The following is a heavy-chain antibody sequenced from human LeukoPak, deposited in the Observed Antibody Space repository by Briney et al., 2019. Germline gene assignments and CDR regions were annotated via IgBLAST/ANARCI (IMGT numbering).Heavy chain of an antibody. Sequence: GGSLRLSCAASGFTFSSYSMNWVRQAPGKGLGWVSSISSSSSYIYYADSVKGRFTISRDNAKNSLYLQMNSLRAEDTAVYYCARDSAITFGGVNLDYWGQGTLVTVSS. J-gene: IGHJ4*02. CDR3: ARDSAITFGGVNLDY. CDR1: GFTFSSYS. CDR2: ISSSSSYI. D-gene: IGHD3-16*01. V-gene: IGHV3-21*01.